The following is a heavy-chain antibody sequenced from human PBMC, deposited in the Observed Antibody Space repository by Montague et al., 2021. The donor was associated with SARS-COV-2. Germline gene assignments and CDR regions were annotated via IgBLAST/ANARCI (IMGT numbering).Heavy chain of an antibody. V-gene: IGHV3-30*04. CDR2: ISSDGGTK. J-gene: IGHJ6*02. Sequence: SLRLSCAASGFTFNNYAMHWVRQATGKGLEWAAGISSDGGTKYYADSVEGRFTISRDNSKNTFYLQMNSLRLEDTAVYYCARVLLSGMDVWGQGTTVTVSS. D-gene: IGHD2-15*01. CDR3: ARVLLSGMDV. CDR1: GFTFNNYA.